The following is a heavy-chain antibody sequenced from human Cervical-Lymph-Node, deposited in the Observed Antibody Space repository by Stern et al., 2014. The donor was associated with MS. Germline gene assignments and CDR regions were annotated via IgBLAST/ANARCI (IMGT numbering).Heavy chain of an antibody. CDR1: GGTFSSYA. V-gene: IGHV1-69*01. CDR3: ARVEIVAASYYYYGMDV. J-gene: IGHJ6*02. Sequence: VQLEESGAEVKKPGSSVKVSCKASGGTFSSYAISWVRQAPGQGLEWMGGIIPIFGTANYAQKFQGRVTITADESTSTAYMELSSLRSEDTAVYYCARVEIVAASYYYYGMDVWGQGTTVTVSS. CDR2: IIPIFGTA. D-gene: IGHD5-12*01.